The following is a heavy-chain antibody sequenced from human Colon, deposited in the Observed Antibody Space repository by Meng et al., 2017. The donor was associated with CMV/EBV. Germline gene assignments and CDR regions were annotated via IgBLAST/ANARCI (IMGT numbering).Heavy chain of an antibody. Sequence: GESLKISCEASEFSLTNAWMNWVRQAPGKGLEWVSYISTTSGSIFYADSVKGRFTISRDNARNSLYLQINDLRAEDTAVYYCARDSNYYYYYGMDVWGQGTAVTVSS. D-gene: IGHD3-10*01. V-gene: IGHV3-48*04. J-gene: IGHJ6*02. CDR3: ARDSNYYYYYGMDV. CDR1: EFSLTNAW. CDR2: ISTTSGSI.